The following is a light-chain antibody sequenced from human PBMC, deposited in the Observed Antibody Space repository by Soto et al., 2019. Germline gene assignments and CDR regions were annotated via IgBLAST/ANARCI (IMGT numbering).Light chain of an antibody. Sequence: QSVLTQPPSASGTPGQGIIISCSGSSSNIGGNYVYWYQQFPGTAPRLLIYRNDQRPSGVSDRFSGSKSGTSASLAISGLRSEDEAYYYCASWDDSLSGRFFGGGTKLTVL. J-gene: IGLJ2*01. CDR2: RND. CDR3: ASWDDSLSGRF. V-gene: IGLV1-47*01. CDR1: SSNIGGNY.